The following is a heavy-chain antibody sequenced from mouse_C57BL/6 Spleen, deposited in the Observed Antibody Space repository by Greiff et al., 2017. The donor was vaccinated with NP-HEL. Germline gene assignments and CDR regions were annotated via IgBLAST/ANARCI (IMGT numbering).Heavy chain of an antibody. Sequence: DVHLVESGGGLVKPGGSLKLSCAASGFTFSDYGMHWVRQAPEKGLEWVAYISSGSSTIYYADTVKGRFTISRDNAKNTLFLQMTSLRSEDTAMYYCARDLYGPYAMDYWGQGTSVTVSS. J-gene: IGHJ4*01. CDR1: GFTFSDYG. V-gene: IGHV5-17*01. CDR2: ISSGSSTI. D-gene: IGHD1-2*01. CDR3: ARDLYGPYAMDY.